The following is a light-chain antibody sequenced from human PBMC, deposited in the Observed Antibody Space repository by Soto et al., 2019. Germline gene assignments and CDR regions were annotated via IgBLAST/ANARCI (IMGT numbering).Light chain of an antibody. V-gene: IGKV4-1*01. J-gene: IGKJ1*01. CDR2: WAS. CDR1: QSVLYSSTNKNY. CDR3: QQYYSTPWT. Sequence: DFVMPQSPDSLAVSLGERATINCKSSQSVLYSSTNKNYLAWYQQKPGQPPKLLIYWASTRESGVPDRFSGSGSGTDFTLAISSLQAEDVAVYYCQQYYSTPWTFGQGTKVEIK.